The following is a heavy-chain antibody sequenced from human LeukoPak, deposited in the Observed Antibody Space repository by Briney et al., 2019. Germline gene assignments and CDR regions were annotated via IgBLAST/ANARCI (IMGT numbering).Heavy chain of an antibody. CDR1: GLTFSNYG. CDR2: ISYDGSNK. V-gene: IGHV3-30*03. D-gene: IGHD6-6*01. Sequence: GGSLRLSSVASGLTFSNYGISWVRQAPGKGLEWVAVISYDGSNKYYADSVKGRFTISRDNSKNTLYLQMNSLRAEDTAVYYCASIASPWRSSSERAVDYWGQGTLVTVSS. CDR3: ASIASPWRSSSERAVDY. J-gene: IGHJ4*02.